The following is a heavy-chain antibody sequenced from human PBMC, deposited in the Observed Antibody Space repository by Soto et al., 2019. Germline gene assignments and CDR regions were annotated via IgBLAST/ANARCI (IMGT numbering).Heavy chain of an antibody. V-gene: IGHV1-69*13. CDR1: GGTFSSYA. CDR3: ARVGDYVWGSYRYGLDY. D-gene: IGHD3-16*02. Sequence: GASVKVSCKASGGTFSSYAIRWVRQAPGQGLEWMGGIIPIFGTANYAQKFQGRVTITADESTSTAYMELSSLRSEDTAVYYCARVGDYVWGSYRYGLDYWGQGTLVTV. CDR2: IIPIFGTA. J-gene: IGHJ4*02.